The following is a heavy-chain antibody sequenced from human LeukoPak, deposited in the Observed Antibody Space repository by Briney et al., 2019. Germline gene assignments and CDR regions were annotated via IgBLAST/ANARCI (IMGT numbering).Heavy chain of an antibody. D-gene: IGHD3-16*01. CDR1: GFTFSTSW. CDR3: ARGSCSRGGSFDY. CDR2: IKQDGNEK. Sequence: GGSLRLSCAASGFTFSTSWMIWVRQAPGKGLEWVANIKQDGNEKYYVDSVKGRFTISRDNAKNSLFLQMNSLRVEDTAMYYCARGSCSRGGSFDYWGQGTPVTVSS. V-gene: IGHV3-7*01. J-gene: IGHJ4*02.